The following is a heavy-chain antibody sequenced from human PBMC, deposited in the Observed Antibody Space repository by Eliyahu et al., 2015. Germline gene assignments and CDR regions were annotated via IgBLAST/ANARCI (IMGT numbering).Heavy chain of an antibody. V-gene: IGHV4-34*01. D-gene: IGHD3-10*01. Sequence: QVQLQQWGAGLLKPSETLSLTCAVYGGSFSGYYWSWIRQPPGKGLEWIGEINHSGSTNYNPSLKSRVTISVDTSKNQFSLKLSSVTAADTAVYYCARGKYYGSGSYYNDYWGQGTLVTVSS. CDR1: GGSFSGYY. J-gene: IGHJ4*02. CDR2: INHSGST. CDR3: ARGKYYGSGSYYNDY.